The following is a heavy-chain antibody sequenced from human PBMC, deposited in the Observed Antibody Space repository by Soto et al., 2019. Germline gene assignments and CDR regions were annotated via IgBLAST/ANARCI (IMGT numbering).Heavy chain of an antibody. CDR1: GASISSYY. CDR3: AKDTSGWRGWFDP. Sequence: TSEPLSLTCSVSGASISSYYYTWIRPPPGKGLEWIGYIYHSGSINYNPSLKSRVIISIDTSKNQFSLKLSSVTAADTAVYYCAKDTSGWRGWFDPWGQGALVTVSS. J-gene: IGHJ5*02. V-gene: IGHV4-59*01. D-gene: IGHD6-19*01. CDR2: IYHSGSI.